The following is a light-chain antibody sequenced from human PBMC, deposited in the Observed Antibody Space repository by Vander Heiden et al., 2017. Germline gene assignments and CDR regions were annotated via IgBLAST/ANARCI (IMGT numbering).Light chain of an antibody. CDR1: SSNIGSNT. CDR2: SNN. V-gene: IGLV1-44*01. Sequence: GQRVTISCSGSSSNIGSNTVNWYQQLPGTAPKLLIYSNNQRPSGVPDRFSGSKSGTSASLATSGLQSEDEADDYCAAWDDSLNGVVFGGGTKLTVL. CDR3: AAWDDSLNGVV. J-gene: IGLJ2*01.